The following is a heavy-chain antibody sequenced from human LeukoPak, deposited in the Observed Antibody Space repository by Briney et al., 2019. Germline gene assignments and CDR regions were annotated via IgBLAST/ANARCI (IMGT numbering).Heavy chain of an antibody. D-gene: IGHD2-21*02. CDR1: GGSISSSSYY. CDR3: ARSYCGGDCYRVAFDI. CDR2: IYYSGST. V-gene: IGHV4-61*01. Sequence: SETLSLTCTVSGGSISSSSYYWSWIRQPPGKGLEWIGYIYYSGSTNYNPSLKSRVTISVDTSKNQFSLKLSSVTAADTAVYYCARSYCGGDCYRVAFDIWGQGTMVTVSS. J-gene: IGHJ3*02.